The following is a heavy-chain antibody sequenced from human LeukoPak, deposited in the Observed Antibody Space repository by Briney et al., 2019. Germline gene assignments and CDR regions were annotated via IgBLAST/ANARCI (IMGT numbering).Heavy chain of an antibody. V-gene: IGHV3-15*01. CDR3: TTVNYGSDYYYYGMDV. J-gene: IGHJ6*02. D-gene: IGHD3-10*01. CDR1: GFTFSNAC. Sequence: PGGSLRLSCAASGFTFSNACMSWVRQAPGKGLEWVGRIKSKTDGGTSDYAATVKGRFTIARDDSKNTLYLQMNSLKTEDTAVYYCTTVNYGSDYYYYGMDVWGQGTTVTVSS. CDR2: IKSKTDGGTS.